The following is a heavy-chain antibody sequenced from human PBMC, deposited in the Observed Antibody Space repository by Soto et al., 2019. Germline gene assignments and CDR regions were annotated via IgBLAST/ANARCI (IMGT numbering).Heavy chain of an antibody. V-gene: IGHV4-30-2*01. D-gene: IGHD3-9*01. Sequence: PSETLSLTCAVSGGSISSGGYSWSWIRQPPGKGLEWIGYIYHSGSTYYNPSLKSRVTISVDRSKNQFSLKLSSVTAADTAVYYCARDGGILTGYYPYWGQGTLVTVSS. J-gene: IGHJ4*02. CDR1: GGSISSGGYS. CDR2: IYHSGST. CDR3: ARDGGILTGYYPY.